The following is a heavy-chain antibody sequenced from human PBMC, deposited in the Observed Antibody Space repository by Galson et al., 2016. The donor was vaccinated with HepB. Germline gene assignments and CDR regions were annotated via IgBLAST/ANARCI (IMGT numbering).Heavy chain of an antibody. CDR1: GGSISSDYY. J-gene: IGHJ3*02. CDR3: TRDLTGPAFDI. CDR2: IYSSEDT. V-gene: IGHV4-39*02. Sequence: LSLTCIVSGGSISSDYYWGWIRQPPGRGLEWIGSIYSSEDTYYNPSLKSRVTISVDTSYNQFSLHLNSVTAADTAVYYCTRDLTGPAFDIWSQGTMVTVSS.